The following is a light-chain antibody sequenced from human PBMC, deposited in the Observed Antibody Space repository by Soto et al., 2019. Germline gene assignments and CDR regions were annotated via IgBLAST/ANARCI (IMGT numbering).Light chain of an antibody. CDR2: EVS. V-gene: IGLV2-8*01. CDR1: SSDVGTYNY. CDR3: TSYAGSDNGV. J-gene: IGLJ3*02. Sequence: QSVLTQPPSASGSPGQSVTISCTGTSSDVGTYNYVSWYQQHPGEAPKLLISEVSKRPSGVPDRFSGSKSGNTASLTVSGLQAEDEADYYCTSYAGSDNGVFGGGTQLTVL.